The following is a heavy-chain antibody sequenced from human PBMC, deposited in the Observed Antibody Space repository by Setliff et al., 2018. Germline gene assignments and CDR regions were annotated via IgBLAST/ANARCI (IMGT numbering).Heavy chain of an antibody. J-gene: IGHJ4*02. CDR3: ATFRGCTYGYDY. V-gene: IGHV1-18*01. CDR2: ISGYNSNT. CDR1: GFTFKTYS. Sequence: ASVKVSCKASGFTFKTYSFSWIRQAPGQGLEWVGWISGYNSNTIYAQNFQGRVTMTTDASTNTAYMELRSLGSDDTAVYYRATFRGCTYGYDYWGQGTLVTVSS. D-gene: IGHD5-18*01.